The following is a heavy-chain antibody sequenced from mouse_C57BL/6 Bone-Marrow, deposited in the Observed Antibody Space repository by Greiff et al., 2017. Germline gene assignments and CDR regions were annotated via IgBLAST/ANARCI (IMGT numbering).Heavy chain of an antibody. CDR2: INPNNGGT. D-gene: IGHD1-1*01. J-gene: IGHJ1*03. CDR3: ARNDYYGSNWYFDV. CDR1: GYTFTDYY. Sequence: EVQLQQSGPELVKPGASVKISCKASGYTFTDYYMNWVKQSHGKSLEWIGDINPNNGGTSYNQKFKGKATLTVDKSSSTAYMELRSLTSEDSAVYYCARNDYYGSNWYFDVWGTGTTVTGSS. V-gene: IGHV1-26*01.